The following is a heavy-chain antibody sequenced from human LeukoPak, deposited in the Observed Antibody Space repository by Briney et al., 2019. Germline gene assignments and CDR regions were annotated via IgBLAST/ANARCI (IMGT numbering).Heavy chain of an antibody. D-gene: IGHD3-10*01. CDR1: GDSVSSNSAT. CDR2: TFYRSKWYN. J-gene: IGHJ4*02. V-gene: IGHV6-1*01. CDR3: AKRTDYSGSGSFAY. Sequence: PSQTLSLTCAISGDSVSSNSATWNWIRQSPSRGLEWLGRTFYRSKWYNDYAVSVKSRITINPDTSKNHFSLQLNSVTPEDTAVYYCAKRTDYSGSGSFAYWGQGTLVTVSS.